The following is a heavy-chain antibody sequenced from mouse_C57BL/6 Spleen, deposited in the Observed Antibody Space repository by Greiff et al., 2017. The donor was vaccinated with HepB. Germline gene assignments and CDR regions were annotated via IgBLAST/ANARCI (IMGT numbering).Heavy chain of an antibody. CDR1: GYTFTSYW. D-gene: IGHD1-1*01. J-gene: IGHJ2*01. CDR2: INPSSGYT. Sequence: QVQLQQSGAELAKPGASVKLSCKASGYTFTSYWMHWVKQRPGQGLEWIGYINPSSGYTKYNQKFKDKATLTADKSSSTAYMPLSSLTYEDSAVYYCARGCYGSSFYFDYWGQGTTLTFSS. CDR3: ARGCYGSSFYFDY. V-gene: IGHV1-7*01.